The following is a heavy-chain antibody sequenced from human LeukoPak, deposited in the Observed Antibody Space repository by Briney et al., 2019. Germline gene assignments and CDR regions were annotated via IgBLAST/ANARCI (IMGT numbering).Heavy chain of an antibody. CDR1: GFTFSSYG. CDR2: ISYDGSNK. Sequence: GGSLRLSCAASGFTFSSYGMHWVRQAPGKGLEWVAVISYDGSNKYYADSVKGRFTISRDNSKNTLYLQMNSLRAEDTAVYYCAKVTVGATLVRDVFDIWPQGPMVTVSS. CDR3: AKVTVGATLVRDVFDI. J-gene: IGHJ3*02. V-gene: IGHV3-30*18. D-gene: IGHD1-26*01.